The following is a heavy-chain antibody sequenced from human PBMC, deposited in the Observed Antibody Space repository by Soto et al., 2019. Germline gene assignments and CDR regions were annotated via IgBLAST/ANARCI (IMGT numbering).Heavy chain of an antibody. D-gene: IGHD2-21*01. Sequence: QVQLQESGPRLVKPSQTLSLTCTVSDASMSSGHYYWSWIRQPPGKGLEWLGYISSSGSTYYKPSPNSRTPMSFHPSKRPIFPQLPSVTAPDTAVSSLASEATEALVSFKAFDYWGQGILVTVSS. CDR3: ASEATEALVSFKAFDY. V-gene: IGHV4-30-4*01. CDR1: DASMSSGHYY. CDR2: ISSSGST. J-gene: IGHJ4*02.